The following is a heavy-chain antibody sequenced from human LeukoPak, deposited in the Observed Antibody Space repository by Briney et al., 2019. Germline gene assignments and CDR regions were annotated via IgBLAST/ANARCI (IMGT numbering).Heavy chain of an antibody. CDR3: ARGYYGSGSYYSNWFDS. D-gene: IGHD3-10*01. CDR2: INPSGGST. V-gene: IGHV1-46*04. J-gene: IGHJ5*01. CDR1: GYTFTGCY. Sequence: ASVKVSCKASGYTFTGCYMHWVRQAPGQGLEWMGIINPSGGSTNYAQKLQGRVTMTRDTSTSTVYMELSSLRSEDTAVYYCARGYYGSGSYYSNWFDSWGQGTLVTVSS.